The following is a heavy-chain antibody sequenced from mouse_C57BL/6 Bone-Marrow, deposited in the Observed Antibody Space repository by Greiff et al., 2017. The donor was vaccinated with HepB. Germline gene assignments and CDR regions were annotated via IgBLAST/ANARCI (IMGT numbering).Heavy chain of an antibody. CDR2: ILPGSGST. CDR3: ARGGQLLFDY. V-gene: IGHV1-9*01. D-gene: IGHD3-3*01. J-gene: IGHJ3*01. CDR1: GYTFTGYW. Sequence: QVQLQQSGAELMKPGASVKLSCKATGYTFTGYWIEWVKQRPGHGLEWIGEILPGSGSTNYNEKFKGNATFTADTSSNTAYMQLSSLTTEDSAIYYCARGGQLLFDYWGQGTLVTVSA.